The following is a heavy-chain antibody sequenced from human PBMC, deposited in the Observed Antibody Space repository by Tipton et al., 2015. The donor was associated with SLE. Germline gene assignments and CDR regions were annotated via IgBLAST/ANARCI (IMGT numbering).Heavy chain of an antibody. V-gene: IGHV4-34*01. CDR3: ATVGPGIAAAGMTLWHWFDP. D-gene: IGHD6-13*01. J-gene: IGHJ5*02. Sequence: TLSLTCAVYGGSFSGYYWSWIRQPPGKGLEWIGEINHSGSTNYNPSLKSRVTISVDTSKNEFSLKLSSVTAADTAVYYCATVGPGIAAAGMTLWHWFDPWGQGTLVTVSS. CDR1: GGSFSGYY. CDR2: INHSGST.